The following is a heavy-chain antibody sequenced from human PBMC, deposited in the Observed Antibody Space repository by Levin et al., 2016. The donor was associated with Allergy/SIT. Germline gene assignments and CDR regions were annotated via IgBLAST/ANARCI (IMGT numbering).Heavy chain of an antibody. CDR3: ASDSGSYSWYYYGMDV. D-gene: IGHD1-26*01. V-gene: IGHV1-69*01. J-gene: IGHJ6*02. CDR2: IIPIFGTA. Sequence: WVRQAPGQGLEWMGGIIPIFGTANYAQKFQGRVSITVDESTSTAYMELRSLRSDDTAVYYCASDSGSYSWYYYGMDVWGQGTTVTVSS.